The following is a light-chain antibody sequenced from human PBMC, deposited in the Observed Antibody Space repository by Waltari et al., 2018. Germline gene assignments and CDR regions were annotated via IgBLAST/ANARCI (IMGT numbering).Light chain of an antibody. CDR3: QSYDRRLSGSVI. J-gene: IGLJ2*01. Sequence: QSVLTQPPSVSGAPGQRVTIPCPGSSPNIGTGYAVTWYIQLPGPAPKLLIYDTNARPSGVSDRFSGSKSGTSASLAITGLQAEDEADYYCQSYDRRLSGSVIFGGGTKLTVL. CDR2: DTN. CDR1: SPNIGTGYA. V-gene: IGLV1-40*01.